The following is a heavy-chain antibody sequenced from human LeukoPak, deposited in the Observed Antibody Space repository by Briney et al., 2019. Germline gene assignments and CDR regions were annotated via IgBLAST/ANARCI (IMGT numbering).Heavy chain of an antibody. CDR3: ARDGGWYFDY. J-gene: IGHJ4*02. Sequence: GGSLRLSCAASGFTFSLYRMNWVRQAPGKGLEWVSYISSSSSTIYYADSVKGRFTISRDNAKNSLYLQMSSLRDEDTAVYYCARDGGWYFDYWGQGTLVTVSS. V-gene: IGHV3-48*02. D-gene: IGHD3-16*01. CDR2: ISSSSSTI. CDR1: GFTFSLYR.